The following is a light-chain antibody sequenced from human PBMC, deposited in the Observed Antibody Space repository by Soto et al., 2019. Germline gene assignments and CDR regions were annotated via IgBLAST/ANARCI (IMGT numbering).Light chain of an antibody. CDR1: QSVSSDS. CDR3: QQYGSSPYT. Sequence: EIVLTQSPGTLSLSPGERATLSCRASQSVSSDSLAWYQQKPGQAPRLLVYGASNRATAIPDRFSGSGSGTDFTLTISRLEPEAFAVYSCQQYGSSPYTFGQGTKLEI. CDR2: GAS. J-gene: IGKJ2*01. V-gene: IGKV3-20*01.